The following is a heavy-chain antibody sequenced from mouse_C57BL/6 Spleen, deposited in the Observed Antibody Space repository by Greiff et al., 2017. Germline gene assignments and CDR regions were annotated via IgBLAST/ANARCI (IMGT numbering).Heavy chain of an antibody. V-gene: IGHV1-26*01. CDR2: INPNNGGT. CDR1: GYTFTDYY. CDR3: ARRWLLGYAMDY. J-gene: IGHJ4*01. Sequence: EVQLQQSGPELVKPGASVKISCKASGYTFTDYYMNWVKQSPGKSLEWIGDINPNNGGTSYNQKFKGKATLTVDKSSSTAYMELRSLTSEDSAVYYCARRWLLGYAMDYWGQGTSVTVSS. D-gene: IGHD2-3*01.